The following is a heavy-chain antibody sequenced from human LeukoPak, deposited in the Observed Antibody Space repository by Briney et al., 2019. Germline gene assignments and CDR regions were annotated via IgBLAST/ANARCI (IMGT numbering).Heavy chain of an antibody. J-gene: IGHJ4*02. V-gene: IGHV3-33*06. Sequence: PGRSLRLSCAASGFTFRSYGMHWVRQAPGKGLEWVAVIWYDGSNKYYADSVKGRFTISRDNSKNTLYLQMNSLRAEDTAVYYCAKGGNYYNFDYWGQGTLVTVSS. CDR2: IWYDGSNK. CDR3: AKGGNYYNFDY. CDR1: GFTFRSYG. D-gene: IGHD1-26*01.